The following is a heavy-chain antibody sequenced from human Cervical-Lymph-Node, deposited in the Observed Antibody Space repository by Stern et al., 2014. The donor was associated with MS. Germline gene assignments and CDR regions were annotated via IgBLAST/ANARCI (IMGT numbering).Heavy chain of an antibody. V-gene: IGHV5-51*01. CDR1: GYRFSTSW. Sequence: EVQLVESGAEVKKPGESLRISCKGLGYRFSTSWIAWVRQMPGKGLEWMGIIYPGDSDTRYGPSFQGQVTISADNSVDTAFLQWSSLRASDTAMYYCARTFRHSSGPPYPAHDYWGQGTLVTVSS. CDR2: IYPGDSDT. CDR3: ARTFRHSSGPPYPAHDY. D-gene: IGHD3-22*01. J-gene: IGHJ4*02.